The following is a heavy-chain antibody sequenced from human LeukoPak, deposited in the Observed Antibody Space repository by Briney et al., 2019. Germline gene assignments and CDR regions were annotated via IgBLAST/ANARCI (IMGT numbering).Heavy chain of an antibody. J-gene: IGHJ6*03. D-gene: IGHD3-9*01. V-gene: IGHV4-34*01. Sequence: ASETLSLTCAVYGGSFSGYYWSWIRQPPGKGLEWIGEINHSGSTNYNPSLKSRVTISVDTSKNQFSLKLSSVTAADTAVYYCARHVFLRYFDWQYYYYYYMDVWGKGTTVTISS. CDR2: INHSGST. CDR1: GGSFSGYY. CDR3: ARHVFLRYFDWQYYYYYYMDV.